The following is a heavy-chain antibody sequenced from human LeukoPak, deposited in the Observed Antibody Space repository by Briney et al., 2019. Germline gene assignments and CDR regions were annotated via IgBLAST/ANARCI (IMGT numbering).Heavy chain of an antibody. J-gene: IGHJ4*02. CDR1: GFTFSSYA. CDR3: SKGPFFYYCDSSGYYYFDY. Sequence: GGSLRLSCAASGFTFSSYAMSWVRQAPRKGLEWVSAISGSGGSTYYADSVKGRFTISRDNSKNTLYLQMNSLRAEDTAVYYCSKGPFFYYCDSSGYYYFDYWGQGTLVTVSS. V-gene: IGHV3-23*01. CDR2: ISGSGGST. D-gene: IGHD3-22*01.